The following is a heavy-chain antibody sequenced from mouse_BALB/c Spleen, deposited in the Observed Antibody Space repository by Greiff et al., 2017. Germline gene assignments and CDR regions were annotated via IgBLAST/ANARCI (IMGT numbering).Heavy chain of an antibody. V-gene: IGHV5-6*01. CDR2: ISSGGSYT. J-gene: IGHJ3*01. CDR1: GFTFSSYG. CDR3: ARQRDLDWFAY. Sequence: EVQRVESGGDLVKPGGSLKLSCAASGFTFSSYGMSWVRQTPDKRLEWVATISSGGSYTYYPDSVKGRFTISRDNAKNTLYLQMSSLKSEDTAMYYCARQRDLDWFAYWGQGTLVTVSA.